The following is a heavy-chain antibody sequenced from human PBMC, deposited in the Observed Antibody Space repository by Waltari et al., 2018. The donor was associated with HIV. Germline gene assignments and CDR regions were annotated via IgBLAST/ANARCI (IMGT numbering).Heavy chain of an antibody. CDR3: ARAPIYYYDSSGYSIFDY. J-gene: IGHJ4*02. D-gene: IGHD3-22*01. CDR2: IIPIFGTA. Sequence: QVQLVQSGAEVKKPGSSVKVSCKASGGTFSSYAISWVRQAPGQGLEWMGGIIPIFGTANYAQKFQGRVTITADESTSTAYMELSSLRSEDTAVYYCARAPIYYYDSSGYSIFDYWGQGTLVTVSS. CDR1: GGTFSSYA. V-gene: IGHV1-69*01.